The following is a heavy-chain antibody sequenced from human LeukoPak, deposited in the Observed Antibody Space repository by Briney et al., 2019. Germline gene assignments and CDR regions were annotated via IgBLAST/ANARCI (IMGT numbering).Heavy chain of an antibody. D-gene: IGHD3-22*01. CDR3: ATGPDYDSSGSFDY. CDR1: GYTLTELS. Sequence: ASVKVSCKVSGYTLTELSMHWVRQAPGEGLEWMGGFDPEDGETIYAQKFQGRVTMTEDTFTDTAYMELSSLRSEDTAVYYCATGPDYDSSGSFDYWGQGTLVTVSS. J-gene: IGHJ4*02. V-gene: IGHV1-24*01. CDR2: FDPEDGET.